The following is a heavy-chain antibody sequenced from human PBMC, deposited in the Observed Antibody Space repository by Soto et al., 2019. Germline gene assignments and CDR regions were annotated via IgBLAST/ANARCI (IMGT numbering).Heavy chain of an antibody. CDR2: INHSGST. CDR1: GGSFSGYY. V-gene: IGHV4-34*01. Sequence: NPSETLSLTCAVYGGSFSGYYWSWIRQPPGKGLEWIGEINHSGSTNYNPSLKSRVTIPVDTSKNQFSLKLSSVTAADTAVYYCARVRYYGSGSYYNWSRWFDPWGQGTLVTVSS. J-gene: IGHJ5*02. CDR3: ARVRYYGSGSYYNWSRWFDP. D-gene: IGHD3-10*01.